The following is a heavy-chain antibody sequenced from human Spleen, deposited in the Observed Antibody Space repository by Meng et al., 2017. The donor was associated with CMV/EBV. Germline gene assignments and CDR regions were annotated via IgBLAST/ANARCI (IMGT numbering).Heavy chain of an antibody. CDR2: IYPGDSDT. Sequence: KVSCKASGYNFTSYYMHWVRQAPGQGLEWMGIIYPGDSDTRYSPSFQGQVTISADKSISTAYLQWSSLKASDTAMYYCARRVGIAAAGDPYYYYYGMDVWGQGTTVTVSS. D-gene: IGHD6-13*01. J-gene: IGHJ6*02. V-gene: IGHV5-51*01. CDR3: ARRVGIAAAGDPYYYYYGMDV. CDR1: GYNFTSYY.